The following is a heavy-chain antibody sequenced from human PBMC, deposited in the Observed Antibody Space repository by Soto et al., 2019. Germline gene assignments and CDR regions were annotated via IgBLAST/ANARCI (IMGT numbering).Heavy chain of an antibody. CDR2: ISAYNGNT. Sequence: QVQLVQSGAEVKKPGASVKVSCKASGYTFTSYGISWVRQPPGQGLEWMGWISAYNGNTNYAQKLQGRVTMTTDTSTSTAYMELRSLRSDDTAVYYCARDAITIFGVVIVDRRTDYWGQGTLVTVSS. D-gene: IGHD3-3*01. CDR1: GYTFTSYG. V-gene: IGHV1-18*01. J-gene: IGHJ4*02. CDR3: ARDAITIFGVVIVDRRTDY.